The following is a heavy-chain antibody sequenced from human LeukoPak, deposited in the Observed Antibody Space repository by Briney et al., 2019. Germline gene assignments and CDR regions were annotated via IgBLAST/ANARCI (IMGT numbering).Heavy chain of an antibody. J-gene: IGHJ6*03. Sequence: SETLSLTCTVSGGSINSYYWNWIRQPPGKGLEWIGEINHSGSTNYNPSLKSRVTISVDTSKNQFSLKLSSVTAADTAVYYCARQRAVAGYYYYYYMDVWGKGTTVTISS. V-gene: IGHV4-34*01. CDR2: INHSGST. CDR3: ARQRAVAGYYYYYYMDV. CDR1: GGSINSYY. D-gene: IGHD6-19*01.